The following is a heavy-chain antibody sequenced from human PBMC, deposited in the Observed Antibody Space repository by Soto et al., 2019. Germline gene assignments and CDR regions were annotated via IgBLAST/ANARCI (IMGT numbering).Heavy chain of an antibody. CDR2: ISSSGSTI. J-gene: IGHJ6*02. CDR3: ARDQAVTTWEDYHYYGMDV. D-gene: IGHD4-4*01. CDR1: GFTFSSYE. Sequence: GGSLRLSCAASGFTFSSYEMNWVRQAPGKGLEWVSYISSSGSTIYYADSVKGRFTISRDNAKNSLYLQMNSLRAEDTAVYYCARDQAVTTWEDYHYYGMDVWGQGTTVTVSS. V-gene: IGHV3-48*03.